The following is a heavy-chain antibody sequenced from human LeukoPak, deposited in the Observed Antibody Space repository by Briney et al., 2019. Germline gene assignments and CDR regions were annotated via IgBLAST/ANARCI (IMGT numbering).Heavy chain of an antibody. CDR2: ISAYNGNT. Sequence: GASVKVSCKAPGYTFTGYYMHWVRQAPGQGLEWMGWISAYNGNTNYAQKLQGRVTMTTDTSTSTAYMELRSLRSEDTAVYYCASIVVVPATYGMDVWGQGTTVTVSS. D-gene: IGHD2-2*01. CDR1: GYTFTGYY. V-gene: IGHV1-18*04. J-gene: IGHJ6*02. CDR3: ASIVVVPATYGMDV.